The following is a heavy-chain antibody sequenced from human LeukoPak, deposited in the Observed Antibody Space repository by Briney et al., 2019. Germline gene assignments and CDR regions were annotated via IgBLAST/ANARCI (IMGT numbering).Heavy chain of an antibody. D-gene: IGHD3-10*01. J-gene: IGHJ5*02. CDR2: IKQDGSEK. Sequence: PGGSLRLSCAASGFTFSSYWMSWVRQAPGKGREWVANIKQDGSEKYYVDSVKGRFTISRDNAKNSLYLQMNSLRAEDTAVYYCARDSGYYGSGPLWFDPWGQGTLVTVSS. CDR1: GFTFSSYW. CDR3: ARDSGYYGSGPLWFDP. V-gene: IGHV3-7*01.